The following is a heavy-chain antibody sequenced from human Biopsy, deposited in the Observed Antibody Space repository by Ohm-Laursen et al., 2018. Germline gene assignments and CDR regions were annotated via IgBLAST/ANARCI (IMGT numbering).Heavy chain of an antibody. D-gene: IGHD2-2*01. Sequence: SDTLSLTCAVSGGTYSGYYWSWIRQPPGKGLEWIGEVHHDGRANYNPSLKSRVTISGDMSKKQFSLKLSGVTAADTAVYYCARFIVPSLHCSNGVCPIRWFDPWGQGTLVTVFS. CDR3: ARFIVPSLHCSNGVCPIRWFDP. CDR1: GGTYSGYY. J-gene: IGHJ5*02. CDR2: VHHDGRA. V-gene: IGHV4-34*01.